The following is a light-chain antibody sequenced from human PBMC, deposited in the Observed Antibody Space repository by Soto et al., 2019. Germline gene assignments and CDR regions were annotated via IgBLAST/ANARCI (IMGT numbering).Light chain of an antibody. CDR1: NSDVGSYDL. J-gene: IGLJ1*01. CDR3: CSYAGRSHYV. CDR2: GVT. Sequence: ALTQPASVSGSPGQSITISCTGVNSDVGSYDLVSWYQQHPDKAPQLLIYGVTKRPSGVSNRFSGSKSGNTASLTISGLQTEDEADYYCCSYAGRSHYVFGTGTKVTVL. V-gene: IGLV2-23*02.